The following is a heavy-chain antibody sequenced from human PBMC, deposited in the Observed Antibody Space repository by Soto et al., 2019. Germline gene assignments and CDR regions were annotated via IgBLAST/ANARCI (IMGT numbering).Heavy chain of an antibody. D-gene: IGHD3-22*01. V-gene: IGHV3-43D*04. CDR1: GFDFEDYA. CDR2: TNSDGTDS. CDR3: AKALYYYESSTLDH. J-gene: IGHJ4*02. Sequence: LRLSCAAAGFDFEDYAMHWVRQVPGKGLEWVSLTNSDGTDSYYMDSVKGRFTISRDNGKSSLYLQMDRLRPEDTALYFCAKALYYYESSTLDHWGQGTLVTVYS.